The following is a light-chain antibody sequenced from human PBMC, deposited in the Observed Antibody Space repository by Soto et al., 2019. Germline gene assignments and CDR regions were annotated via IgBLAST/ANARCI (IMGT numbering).Light chain of an antibody. CDR1: QSVSSY. J-gene: IGKJ1*01. CDR2: DAS. CDR3: QQRSNWPGT. Sequence: EIVMTQSPATLSVSPGGRATLSCRASQSVSSYLAWYQQKPGQAPRLLIYDASNRATGIPARFSGSGSGTDFTLTISSLEPEDFAVYYCQQRSNWPGTFGQGTKVDIK. V-gene: IGKV3-11*01.